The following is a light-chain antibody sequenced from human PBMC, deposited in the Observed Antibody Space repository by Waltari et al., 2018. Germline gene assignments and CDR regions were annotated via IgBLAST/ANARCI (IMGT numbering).Light chain of an antibody. J-gene: IGLJ1*01. CDR3: QVWDSGSDHYV. CDR2: DDG. V-gene: IGLV3-21*02. CDR1: NIGSKN. Sequence: SYVLTQPPSVSVAPGQTARISCDGNNIGSKNVHWYQQKPGQAPVLVVYDDGDRPSGIPERFSGTTSGNTATLTIRRVDAGDEADYYGQVWDSGSDHYVFGTVTKVTVL.